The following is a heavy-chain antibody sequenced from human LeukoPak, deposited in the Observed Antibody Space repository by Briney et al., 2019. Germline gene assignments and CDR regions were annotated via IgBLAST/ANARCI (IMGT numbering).Heavy chain of an antibody. V-gene: IGHV3-74*01. CDR3: ARGFAGFDP. CDR2: ISTDGSST. Sequence: GGSLRLSCAASGFTFSSYWMHWVRQAPGKGPVWVSRISTDGSSTSYADSVKGRFTISRDNAKNTLYLQMNSPRAEDTAVFYCARGFAGFDPWGQGTLVTVSS. J-gene: IGHJ5*02. CDR1: GFTFSSYW.